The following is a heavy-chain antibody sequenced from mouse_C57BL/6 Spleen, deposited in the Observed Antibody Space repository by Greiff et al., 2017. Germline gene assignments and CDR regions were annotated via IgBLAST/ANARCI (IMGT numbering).Heavy chain of an antibody. CDR1: GYTFTSYW. J-gene: IGHJ2*01. Sequence: QVQLKQPGAELVMPGASVKLSCKASGYTFTSYWMHWVKQRPGQGLEWIGEIDPSDSYTNYNQKFKGKSTLTVDKSSSTAYMQLSSLTSEDSAVYYCARNWDEGFDYWGQGTTLTVSS. CDR2: IDPSDSYT. V-gene: IGHV1-69*01. D-gene: IGHD4-1*01. CDR3: ARNWDEGFDY.